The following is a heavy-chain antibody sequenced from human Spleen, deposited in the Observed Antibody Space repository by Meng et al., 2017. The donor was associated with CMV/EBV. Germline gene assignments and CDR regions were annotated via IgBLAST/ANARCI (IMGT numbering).Heavy chain of an antibody. CDR2: IIPIFGRP. Sequence: SVKVSCKASGYTFTSYDINWVRQATGQGLEWMGGIIPIFGRPTYAQKFKGRVTITTDESTSTAYMELSSLKSEDTAVYYCARESSSFDYYYYYGMDVWGQGTTVTVSS. CDR3: ARESSSFDYYYYYGMDV. CDR1: GYTFTSYD. J-gene: IGHJ6*02. D-gene: IGHD6-6*01. V-gene: IGHV1-69*05.